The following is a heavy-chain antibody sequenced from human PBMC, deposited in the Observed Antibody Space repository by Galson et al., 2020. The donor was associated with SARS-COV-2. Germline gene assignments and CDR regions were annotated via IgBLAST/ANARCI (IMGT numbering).Heavy chain of an antibody. CDR2: IGRKTTGGAT. CDR3: TTGRFREGFDP. V-gene: IGHV3-15*07. J-gene: IGHJ5*02. D-gene: IGHD3-10*01. Sequence: GGSLRLSCTASGFTINHAYMNWVRQAPGQGLAWVGRIGRKTTGGATDYAAPVKGRFTISRDDSKNTLFLQMNSLNTEDTAVYYCTTGRFREGFDPWGQGTLVTVSS. CDR1: GFTINHAY.